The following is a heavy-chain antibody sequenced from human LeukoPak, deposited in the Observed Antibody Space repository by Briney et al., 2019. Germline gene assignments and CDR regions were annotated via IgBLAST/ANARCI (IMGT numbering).Heavy chain of an antibody. D-gene: IGHD1-26*01. Sequence: GGSLRLSCAASGFTFSNYALHWVRQPPGKGLKWVAIISYDGSTKYYADSVKGRFAISRDNSKNTLYLQMSSLRTEDTTVYYCARGTSIGDAFDIWGQGTMVTVSS. V-gene: IGHV3-30*09. CDR1: GFTFSNYA. CDR3: ARGTSIGDAFDI. CDR2: ISYDGSTK. J-gene: IGHJ3*02.